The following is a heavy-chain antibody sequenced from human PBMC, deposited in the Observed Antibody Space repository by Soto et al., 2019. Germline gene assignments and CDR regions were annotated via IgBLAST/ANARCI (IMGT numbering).Heavy chain of an antibody. J-gene: IGHJ4*02. Sequence: QVQLVQSGAEVKKPGASVKVSCKASGYTFTSYGISWVRQAPGQGLEWRGWISTYNGNKKYAQRLQGRVTMTTDTSTSTAYMELRSLRSDDTAVFYCAREMVRGVGSDYWGQGTLVTVSS. V-gene: IGHV1-18*01. CDR2: ISTYNGNK. D-gene: IGHD3-10*01. CDR3: AREMVRGVGSDY. CDR1: GYTFTSYG.